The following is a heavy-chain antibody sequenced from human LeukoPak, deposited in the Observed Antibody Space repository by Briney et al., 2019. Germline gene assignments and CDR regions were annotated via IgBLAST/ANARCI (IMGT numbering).Heavy chain of an antibody. CDR1: GGSVSSDSYY. Sequence: SETPSLTCTVSGGSVSSDSYYWSWIRQPPGKKLEWIGYIYNSGNTNYNPSLKSRVTMSVDTSKNQFSLKLSSVTAADTAVYYCARDRYALTFDYWGQGTLVTVSS. J-gene: IGHJ4*02. D-gene: IGHD3-16*01. CDR3: ARDRYALTFDY. V-gene: IGHV4-61*01. CDR2: IYNSGNT.